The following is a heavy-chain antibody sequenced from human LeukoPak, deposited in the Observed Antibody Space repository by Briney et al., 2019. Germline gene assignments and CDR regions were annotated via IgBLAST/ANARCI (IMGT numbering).Heavy chain of an antibody. CDR2: IYYSGSS. CDR3: ARHTSAAAGTGFFGY. D-gene: IGHD6-13*01. CDR1: GGSISSGGYY. Sequence: SQTLSLTCTVSGGSISSGGYYWSWIRQHPGKGLEWIGYIYYSGSSYYNPSLKSRVTISVDTSKNQFSLKLSSVTAADTAVYYCARHTSAAAGTGFFGYWGQGTLVTVSS. V-gene: IGHV4-31*03. J-gene: IGHJ4*02.